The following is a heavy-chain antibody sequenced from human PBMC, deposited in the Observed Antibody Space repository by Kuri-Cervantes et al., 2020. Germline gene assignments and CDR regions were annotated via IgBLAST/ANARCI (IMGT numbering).Heavy chain of an antibody. CDR3: AKGWGDIVVVPAAKRKNAFDI. J-gene: IGHJ3*02. CDR1: GGSITSISYY. D-gene: IGHD2-2*01. CDR2: INHSGIT. Sequence: GSLRLSCTVSGGSITSISYYWGWSRQPPGKGLEWIGEINHSGITNYNPSLKSRVTISVDTSKNQFSLKLSSVTAADTAVYYCAKGWGDIVVVPAAKRKNAFDIWGQGTMVTVSS. V-gene: IGHV4-39*07.